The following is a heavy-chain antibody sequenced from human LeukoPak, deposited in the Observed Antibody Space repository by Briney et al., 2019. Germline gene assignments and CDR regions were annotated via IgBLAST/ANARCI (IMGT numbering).Heavy chain of an antibody. CDR1: GGSISNTPYH. CDR2: IYYTGTT. D-gene: IGHD6-19*01. Sequence: PSETLSLTCSVSGGSISNTPYHWGWIRQPPGKGLEWIGSIYYTGTTYYSPSLKSRLILSIDTSNNQFSLQLSSMTAAETAVYYCARVAVAGRVFGYWGQGILVTVSS. CDR3: ARVAVAGRVFGY. J-gene: IGHJ4*02. V-gene: IGHV4-39*07.